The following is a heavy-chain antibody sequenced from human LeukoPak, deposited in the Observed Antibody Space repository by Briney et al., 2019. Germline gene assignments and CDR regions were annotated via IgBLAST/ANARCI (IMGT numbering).Heavy chain of an antibody. Sequence: SETLSLTCAVYGGSFSGYYWSWIRQPPGKGLEWIREINHSGSTNYNPSLKSRVTISVDTSKNQFSLKLSSVTAADTAVYYCARGGVVVTAILGYWGQGTLVTVSS. CDR1: GGSFSGYY. J-gene: IGHJ4*02. V-gene: IGHV4-34*01. D-gene: IGHD2-21*02. CDR2: INHSGST. CDR3: ARGGVVVTAILGY.